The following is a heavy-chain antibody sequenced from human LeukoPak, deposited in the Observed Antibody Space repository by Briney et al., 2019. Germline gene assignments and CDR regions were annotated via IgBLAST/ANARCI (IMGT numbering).Heavy chain of an antibody. CDR1: GASISSSDYY. CDR3: AESGYDLADY. J-gene: IGHJ4*02. V-gene: IGHV4-30-4*08. Sequence: SETLSLTCTVSGASISSSDYYWSWIRQPPGKGLEWIGYIYYGGSTYYNPSIYYRGSTYYNPSLKSRVTISVDTSKNQFSLKLSSVTAADTAVYYCAESGYDLADYWGQGTLVTVSS. D-gene: IGHD5-12*01. CDR2: IYYGGSTYYNPSIYYRGST.